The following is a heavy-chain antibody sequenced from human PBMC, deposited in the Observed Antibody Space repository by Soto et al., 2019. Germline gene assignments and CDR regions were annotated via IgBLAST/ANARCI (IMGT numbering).Heavy chain of an antibody. Sequence: GGSLRLSCAASGFTFSSYAMSWVRQAPGKGLEWVSAISGSGGSTYYADSVKGRFTISRDNSKNTLYLQMNSLRAEDTAVYYCVKDPAYYDSSGYYLYYFDYWGQGTLVTVSS. D-gene: IGHD3-22*01. CDR2: ISGSGGST. V-gene: IGHV3-23*01. J-gene: IGHJ4*02. CDR1: GFTFSSYA. CDR3: VKDPAYYDSSGYYLYYFDY.